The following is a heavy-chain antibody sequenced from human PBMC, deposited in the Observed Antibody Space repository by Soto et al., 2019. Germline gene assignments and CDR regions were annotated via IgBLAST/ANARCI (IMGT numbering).Heavy chain of an antibody. CDR2: ISAYNGNT. J-gene: IGHJ6*02. V-gene: IGHV1-18*01. CDR1: GYTFTSYG. CDR3: ARVIVGDYYYYYGMDV. D-gene: IGHD1-26*01. Sequence: ASVKVSCKASGYTFTSYGISWVRQAPGQGLEWMGWISAYNGNTNYAQKLQGRVTMTTDTSTSTAYMELRSLRSDDTAVYYCARVIVGDYYYYYGMDVWGQGTTVTVSS.